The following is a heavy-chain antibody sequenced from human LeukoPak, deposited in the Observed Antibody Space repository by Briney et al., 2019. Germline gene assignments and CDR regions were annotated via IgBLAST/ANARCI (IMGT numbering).Heavy chain of an antibody. V-gene: IGHV1-2*02. J-gene: IGHJ4*02. CDR2: INPNSGGT. CDR1: GYTFTGYY. CDR3: ARAETSRLLWFGELKF. D-gene: IGHD3-10*01. Sequence: GASVKVSCKASGYTFTGYYMHWVRQAPGQGLEWMGWINPNSGGTNYAQEFQGRVTMTRDTSISTAYMELSGLRSDDTAVYYCARAETSRLLWFGELKFWGQGTLVTVSS.